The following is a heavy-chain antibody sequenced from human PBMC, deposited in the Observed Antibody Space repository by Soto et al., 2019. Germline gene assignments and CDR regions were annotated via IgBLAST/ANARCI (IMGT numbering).Heavy chain of an antibody. V-gene: IGHV1-18*01. J-gene: IGHJ3*01. CDR1: GYTFTSHG. Sequence: QVRLVQSGGEVKKPGASVKVSCKASGYTFTSHGFSWVRQAPGQGLEWMGWISTFNGKTDYAQKFQGRVTMTADTRTNTGYMELRSLRSEDTAVYYCARLLTEGVTYREDAFDVWGQGTKVTVSS. CDR3: ARLLTEGVTYREDAFDV. CDR2: ISTFNGKT. D-gene: IGHD3-16*02.